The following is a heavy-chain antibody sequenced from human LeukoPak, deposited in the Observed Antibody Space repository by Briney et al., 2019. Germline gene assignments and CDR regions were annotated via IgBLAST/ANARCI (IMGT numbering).Heavy chain of an antibody. CDR1: GGTFSSYA. J-gene: IGHJ4*02. D-gene: IGHD1-26*01. CDR2: IIPILGIA. Sequence: ASGKVSCKASGGTFSSYAISWVRQAPGQGLEWVGRIIPILGIANYAQKFQGRVTITADKSTSTAYMELSSLRSEDTAVYYCARGRAYSIDYWGQGPLVTVSS. V-gene: IGHV1-69*04. CDR3: ARGRAYSIDY.